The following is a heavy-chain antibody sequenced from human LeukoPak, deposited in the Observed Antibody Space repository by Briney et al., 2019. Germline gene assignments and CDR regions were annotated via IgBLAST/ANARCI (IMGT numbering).Heavy chain of an antibody. CDR1: GFTFSSYG. CDR3: ARVAMTTVTWKAYYYYYGMDV. CDR2: ISYDGSNK. V-gene: IGHV3-30*03. Sequence: PGGSLRLSCAASGFTFSSYGMHWVRQAPGKGLEWVAVISYDGSNKYYADSVKGRFTISRDNSKNTLYLQMNSLRAEDTAVYYCARVAMTTVTWKAYYYYYGMDVWGQGTTVTVSS. J-gene: IGHJ6*02. D-gene: IGHD4-17*01.